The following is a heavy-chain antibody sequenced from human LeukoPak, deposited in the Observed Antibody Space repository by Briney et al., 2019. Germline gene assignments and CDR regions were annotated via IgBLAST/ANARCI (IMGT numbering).Heavy chain of an antibody. CDR3: ASSTRGVHEYSYGGYFDY. V-gene: IGHV1-69*05. J-gene: IGHJ4*02. D-gene: IGHD5-18*01. CDR2: IIPIFATA. CDR1: GGTFSSYG. Sequence: VRVSCKTSGGTFSSYGISWVRQAPGQGLEWMGGIIPIFATANYAQKFQGRVTITTDESTSTAYMELSSLRSEDTAVYYCASSTRGVHEYSYGGYFDYWGQGTLVTVSS.